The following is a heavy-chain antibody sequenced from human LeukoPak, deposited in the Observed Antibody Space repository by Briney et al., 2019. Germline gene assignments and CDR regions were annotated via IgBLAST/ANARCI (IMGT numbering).Heavy chain of an antibody. CDR3: AKYSSSWYNWFDP. V-gene: IGHV4-59*01. D-gene: IGHD6-13*01. J-gene: IGHJ5*02. Sequence: SETLSLTCTVPGGSISSYYWSWIRQPPGKGLEWIGYIYYSGSTNYNPSLKSRVTISVDTSKNQFSLKLSSVTAADTAVYYCAKYSSSWYNWFDPWGQGTLVTVSS. CDR1: GGSISSYY. CDR2: IYYSGST.